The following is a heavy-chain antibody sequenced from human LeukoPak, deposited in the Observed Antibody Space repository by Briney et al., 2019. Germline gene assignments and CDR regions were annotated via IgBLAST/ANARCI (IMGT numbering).Heavy chain of an antibody. CDR3: TTRLRNHFDY. D-gene: IGHD5-12*01. CDR1: GFTFSSFT. J-gene: IGHJ4*02. Sequence: GGSLRLPCATSGFTFSSFTMDWVRQAPGKGLEWVSTISDGSRDTHYAGSVKGRFTISRDDSQNIVYLQMDSLRAEDTALYYCTTRLRNHFDYWGQGTQVTVSS. V-gene: IGHV3-23*01. CDR2: ISDGSRDT.